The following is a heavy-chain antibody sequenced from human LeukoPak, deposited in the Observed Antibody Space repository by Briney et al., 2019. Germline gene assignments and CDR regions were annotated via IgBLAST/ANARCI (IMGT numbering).Heavy chain of an antibody. Sequence: SETLSLTCTVSGGSISSSSYYWGWIRQPPGKGLEWIGSIYYSGSTYYNPSLKSRVTISVDTSKNQFSLKLSSVTAADTAVYYCARDLTYCFDYWGQGTLVTVSS. V-gene: IGHV4-39*07. J-gene: IGHJ4*02. CDR1: GGSISSSSYY. CDR3: ARDLTYCFDY. CDR2: IYYSGST.